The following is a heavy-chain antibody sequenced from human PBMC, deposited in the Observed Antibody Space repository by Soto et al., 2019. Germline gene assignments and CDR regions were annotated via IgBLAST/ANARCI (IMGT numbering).Heavy chain of an antibody. CDR1: GFTFSDYY. CDR2: ISDSASTI. CDR3: ARDTAFIASGLFNP. D-gene: IGHD3-22*01. Sequence: PGGSLRLSCAASGFTFSDYYMSWLRQAPGKGLEWISYISDSASTIYYADSVKGRFTISRDNARKSLYLHMNSLRAEDTAVYYCARDTAFIASGLFNPWGQGTLVTVSS. J-gene: IGHJ5*02. V-gene: IGHV3-11*01.